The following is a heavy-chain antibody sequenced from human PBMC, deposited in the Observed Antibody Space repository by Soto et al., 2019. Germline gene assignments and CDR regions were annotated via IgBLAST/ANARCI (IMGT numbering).Heavy chain of an antibody. Sequence: QITLKESGPTLVKPTQTLTLTCTFSGLSLSTIGEGVGWIRQPPGKALEWLALVYWDDDKRYSPCLKSRLTITKDTAVNQVVLTMTNMGPVDTATYYCVQTRCGGDCLQSYSSHSYYGLDVWGQGTTATVSS. CDR2: VYWDDDK. V-gene: IGHV2-5*02. J-gene: IGHJ6*02. D-gene: IGHD2-21*02. CDR1: GLSLSTIGEG. CDR3: VQTRCGGDCLQSYSSHSYYGLDV.